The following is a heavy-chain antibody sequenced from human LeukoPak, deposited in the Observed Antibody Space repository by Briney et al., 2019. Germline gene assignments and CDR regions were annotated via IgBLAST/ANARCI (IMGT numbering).Heavy chain of an antibody. J-gene: IGHJ6*02. D-gene: IGHD2-15*01. Sequence: PGRSLRLSCAASGFTFDDYAMHWVRQAPGKGLEWVSGISWNSGSIGYADSVKGRFTISRDNAKNSLYLQMNSLRAEDTALYYCAKDIGMGYYYCYGMDVWGQGTTVTVSS. CDR2: ISWNSGSI. CDR3: AKDIGMGYYYCYGMDV. V-gene: IGHV3-9*01. CDR1: GFTFDDYA.